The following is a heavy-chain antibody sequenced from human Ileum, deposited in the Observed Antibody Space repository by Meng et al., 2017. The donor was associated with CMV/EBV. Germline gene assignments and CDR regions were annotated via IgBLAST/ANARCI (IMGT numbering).Heavy chain of an antibody. V-gene: IGHV1-18*01. J-gene: IGHJ2*01. CDR1: YTFPSYG. CDR2: ISAYNGNT. CDR3: ARLSGIVATTGRYFDL. Sequence: YTFPSYGISWLRPAPGQGLEWMGWISAYNGNTNYAQKLQGRVTMTTDTSTSTAYMELRSLRSDDTAVYYCARLSGIVATTGRYFDLWGRGTLVTVSS. D-gene: IGHD5-12*01.